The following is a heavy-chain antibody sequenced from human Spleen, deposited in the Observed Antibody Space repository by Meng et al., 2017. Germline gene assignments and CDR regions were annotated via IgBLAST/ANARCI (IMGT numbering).Heavy chain of an antibody. CDR1: GYTFTSYD. Sequence: ASVKVSCKASGYTFTSYDINWVRQATGQGLEWMGWMNPNSGNTGLAQKFQGRVTITRNTSISKAYMELSSLRSEDTAVYYCARGGDYGDYSNSYYFDYWGQGTLVTVSS. V-gene: IGHV1-8*03. D-gene: IGHD4-17*01. CDR2: MNPNSGNT. J-gene: IGHJ4*02. CDR3: ARGGDYGDYSNSYYFDY.